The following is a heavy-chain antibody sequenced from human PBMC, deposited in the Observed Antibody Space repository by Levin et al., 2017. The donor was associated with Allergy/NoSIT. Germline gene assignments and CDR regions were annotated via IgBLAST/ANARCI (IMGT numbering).Heavy chain of an antibody. V-gene: IGHV5-51*01. CDR2: IYPADSDT. Sequence: KVSCQGSGYSFTSYWIGWVRQTPGKGLEYMGIIYPADSDTKYSPSFEGQVTISADKSISTAYLQWSSLKASDTAMYYCAKTKTVLRFFEWLSDAFDIWGQGTMVTVSS. CDR1: GYSFTSYW. CDR3: AKTKTVLRFFEWLSDAFDI. D-gene: IGHD3-3*01. J-gene: IGHJ3*02.